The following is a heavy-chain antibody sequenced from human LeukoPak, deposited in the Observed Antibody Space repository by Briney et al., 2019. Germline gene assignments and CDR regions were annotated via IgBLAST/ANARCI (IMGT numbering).Heavy chain of an antibody. J-gene: IGHJ5*02. V-gene: IGHV4-38-2*02. D-gene: IGHD1-7*01. CDR3: ARDRHNWNYVFNWFDP. CDR1: GYSISSGYY. CDR2: IYHSGST. Sequence: SETLSLTCTVSGYSISSGYYWGWIRQPPGKGLEWIGSIYHSGSTYYNPSLKSRVTISVDTSKNQFSLKLSSVTAADTAVYYCARDRHNWNYVFNWFDPWGQGTLVTVSP.